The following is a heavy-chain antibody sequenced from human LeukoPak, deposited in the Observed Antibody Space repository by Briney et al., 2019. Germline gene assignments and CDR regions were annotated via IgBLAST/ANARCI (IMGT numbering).Heavy chain of an antibody. CDR1: GFTFSSYS. V-gene: IGHV3-48*04. D-gene: IGHD4/OR15-4a*01. CDR3: ARGSTNYFGDIGY. Sequence: GGSLRLSCAASGFTFSSYSMNWVRQAPGKGPEWVSYISSSGYTVHYVDSVQGRFTISRDNSKNSLSLQLSSLRAEDTGLYYCARGSTNYFGDIGYWGHGTLVTVSS. J-gene: IGHJ4*01. CDR2: ISSSGYTV.